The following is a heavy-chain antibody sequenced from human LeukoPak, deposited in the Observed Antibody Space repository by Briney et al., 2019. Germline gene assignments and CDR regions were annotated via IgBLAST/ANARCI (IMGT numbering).Heavy chain of an antibody. J-gene: IGHJ2*01. V-gene: IGHV4-59*08. CDR2: IHYRGTG. Sequence: SETLSLTCTVSGGSISGYYWSWIRQPPGKRLEWIGYIHYRGTGDSNPSLRSRVSMSVDTSKNQFSLKMSSLTASGTAMYYCARRGPNSGSSRGWNFDLWGRGTLLTVSS. D-gene: IGHD5-12*01. CDR3: ARRGPNSGSSRGWNFDL. CDR1: GGSISGYY.